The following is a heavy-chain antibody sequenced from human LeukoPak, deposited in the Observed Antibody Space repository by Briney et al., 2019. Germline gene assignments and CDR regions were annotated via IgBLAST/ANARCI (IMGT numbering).Heavy chain of an antibody. CDR2: INHSGST. J-gene: IGHJ1*01. D-gene: IGHD2-15*01. Sequence: SETLSLTCAVYGGSFSGYYWSWIRQPPGKGLEWIGEINHSGSTNYNPSLKSRVTISVDTSKNQFSLKLSSVTAADTAVYYCARGRYYCSGGSCTALQHWGQGTLATVSS. V-gene: IGHV4-34*01. CDR3: ARGRYYCSGGSCTALQH. CDR1: GGSFSGYY.